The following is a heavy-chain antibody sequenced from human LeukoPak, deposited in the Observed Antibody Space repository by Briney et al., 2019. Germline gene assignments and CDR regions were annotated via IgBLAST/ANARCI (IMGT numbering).Heavy chain of an antibody. D-gene: IGHD2-15*01. V-gene: IGHV3-30*18. Sequence: GRSLRLSCAASGFTFSSYDMHWVRQAPGKGLEWVALIAYDGSNKYYADSVKGRFTISRDNSKNTLYLQMDSLRAEDTAVYYCAKRGAPTYYFDYWGQGTLVTVSS. J-gene: IGHJ4*02. CDR3: AKRGAPTYYFDY. CDR2: IAYDGSNK. CDR1: GFTFSSYD.